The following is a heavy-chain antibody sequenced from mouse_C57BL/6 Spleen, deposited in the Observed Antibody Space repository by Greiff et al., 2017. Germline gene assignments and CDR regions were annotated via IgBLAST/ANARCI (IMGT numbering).Heavy chain of an antibody. CDR2: IYPGDGDT. Sequence: QVQLKESGPELVKPGASVKISCKASGYAFSSSWMNWVKQRPGKGLEWIGRIYPGDGDTNYNGKFKGKATLTADKSSSTAYMQLSSLTSEDSAVYFCARPSEGSPHGYFDVWGTGTTVTVSA. V-gene: IGHV1-82*01. CDR1: GYAFSSSW. CDR3: ARPSEGSPHGYFDV. J-gene: IGHJ1*03. D-gene: IGHD1-1*02.